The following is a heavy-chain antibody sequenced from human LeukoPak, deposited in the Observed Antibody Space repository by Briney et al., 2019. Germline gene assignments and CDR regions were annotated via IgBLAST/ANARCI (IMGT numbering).Heavy chain of an antibody. Sequence: GGSLRLSCAASGFTFSSYWMSWVRQAPGKGLEWVANIKQDGSEKYYVDSVKGRFTISRDNAKNSLYLQMSSLRAEDTAVYYCAREVTMVRGVGDFDYWGHGTLVTVSS. J-gene: IGHJ4*01. CDR2: IKQDGSEK. D-gene: IGHD3-10*01. CDR1: GFTFSSYW. V-gene: IGHV3-7*05. CDR3: AREVTMVRGVGDFDY.